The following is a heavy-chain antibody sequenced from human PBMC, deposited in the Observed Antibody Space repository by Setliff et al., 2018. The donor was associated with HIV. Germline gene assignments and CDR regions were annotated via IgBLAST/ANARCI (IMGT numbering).Heavy chain of an antibody. Sequence: GESLKISCAASGFTFSSYSMNWVRQAPGKGLEWISYNGIINGAKHYADSMEGRFTISRDDAKNSLYLQMDSLRAEDTAVYYCVRDRDWAFDYWGQGILVTVPQ. CDR3: VRDRDWAFDY. CDR1: GFTFSSYS. V-gene: IGHV3-48*01. J-gene: IGHJ4*02. CDR2: NGIINGAK. D-gene: IGHD3-9*01.